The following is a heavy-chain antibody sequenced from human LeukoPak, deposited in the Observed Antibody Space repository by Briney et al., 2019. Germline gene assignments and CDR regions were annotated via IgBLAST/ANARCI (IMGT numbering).Heavy chain of an antibody. V-gene: IGHV1-2*06. CDR1: GYTFTGYY. CDR2: INPNSGGT. J-gene: IGHJ4*02. D-gene: IGHD6-19*01. Sequence: ASVKVSCKASGYTFTGYYMHWVRQAPGQGLEWMGRINPNSGGTNYAQKFQGRATMTRDTSISTAYMELSRLRSDDTAVYYCARDFQVAGTYYFDYWGQGTLVTVSS. CDR3: ARDFQVAGTYYFDY.